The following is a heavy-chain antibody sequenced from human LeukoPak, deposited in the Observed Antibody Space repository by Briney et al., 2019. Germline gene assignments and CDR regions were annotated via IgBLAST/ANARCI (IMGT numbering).Heavy chain of an antibody. Sequence: SQTLSLTCAVSGDSISSDGYSWSWIRQPPGKGLEWIGYIYHSGSTYYNPSLKSRVTISVDRSKNQFSLNLSSVTAADTAIYYCAWGYSGYGPFDYWGQGTLVTVSS. CDR3: AWGYSGYGPFDY. J-gene: IGHJ4*02. CDR2: IYHSGST. V-gene: IGHV4-30-2*01. CDR1: GDSISSDGYS. D-gene: IGHD5-12*01.